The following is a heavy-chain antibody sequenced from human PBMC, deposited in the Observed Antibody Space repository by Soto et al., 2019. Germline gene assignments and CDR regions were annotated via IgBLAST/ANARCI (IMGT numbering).Heavy chain of an antibody. CDR3: ARRELEPTQDYYYYYGMDV. V-gene: IGHV1-2*04. CDR1: GYTFTGYY. D-gene: IGHD1-1*01. J-gene: IGHJ6*02. Sequence: ASVKVSCKASGYTFTGYYMHWVRQAPGQGLEWMGWINPNSGGTNYAQKFQGWVTMTRETSISTAYMELSRLRSDDTAVYYCARRELEPTQDYYYYYGMDVWGQGTTVTVSS. CDR2: INPNSGGT.